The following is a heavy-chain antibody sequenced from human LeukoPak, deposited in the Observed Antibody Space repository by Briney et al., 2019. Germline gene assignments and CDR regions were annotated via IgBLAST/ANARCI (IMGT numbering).Heavy chain of an antibody. V-gene: IGHV6-1*01. CDR3: ARDFGTTGWHTFDY. J-gene: IGHJ4*02. D-gene: IGHD6-19*01. CDR1: GDSVSSKNGA. Sequence: SQTLSLTCVVSGDSVSSKNGAWHWIRQSPSRALEGLGRTYYRSKWYNDYAESMEGRMTISQDTSKNQYSLHLNSVTPDDTAVYYCARDFGTTGWHTFDYWGQGTLVTVSS. CDR2: TYYRSKWYN.